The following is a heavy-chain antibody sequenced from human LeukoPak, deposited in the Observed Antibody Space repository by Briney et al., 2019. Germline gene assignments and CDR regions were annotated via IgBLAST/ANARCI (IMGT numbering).Heavy chain of an antibody. J-gene: IGHJ4*02. CDR3: AKNRDDYVWANHFAY. CDR2: ISGSGGST. D-gene: IGHD3-16*01. V-gene: IGHV3-23*01. Sequence: GGTLRLSCAASGFTFSSYGMSWVRQAPGKGLEWVSAISGSGGSTYYADSVKGRFTISRDNSKNTLYLQMNSLRAEDTAVYYCAKNRDDYVWANHFAYGGGGPRVTVPS. CDR1: GFTFSSYG.